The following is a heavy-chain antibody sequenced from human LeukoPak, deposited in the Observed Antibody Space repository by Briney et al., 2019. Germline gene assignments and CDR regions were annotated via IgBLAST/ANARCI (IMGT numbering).Heavy chain of an antibody. CDR3: ARDWYHAIDY. V-gene: IGHV3-48*03. CDR2: ISTSGSTI. Sequence: GGSLRLSCAASGFTFSSYEMNWVRQAPGKGLDWVSYISTSGSTIYYADSVKGRFTISRDNAKNTLYLQMNSLRAEDTAVYYCARDWYHAIDYWGQGSLVTVSS. CDR1: GFTFSSYE. D-gene: IGHD2-2*01. J-gene: IGHJ4*02.